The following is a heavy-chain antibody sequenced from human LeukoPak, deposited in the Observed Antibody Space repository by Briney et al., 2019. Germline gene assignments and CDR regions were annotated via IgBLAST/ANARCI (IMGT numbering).Heavy chain of an antibody. J-gene: IGHJ3*02. D-gene: IGHD3-16*02. V-gene: IGHV4-34*01. CDR1: GGSFSGYY. CDR2: INHSGST. Sequence: SETLSLTCAVYGGSFSGYYWSRIRQPPGKGLEWIGEINHSGSTNYNPSLKSRVTISVDTSKNQFSLKLSSVTAADTAVYYCARERLQPYDYIWGSYRYTGHDAFDIWGQGTMVTVSS. CDR3: ARERLQPYDYIWGSYRYTGHDAFDI.